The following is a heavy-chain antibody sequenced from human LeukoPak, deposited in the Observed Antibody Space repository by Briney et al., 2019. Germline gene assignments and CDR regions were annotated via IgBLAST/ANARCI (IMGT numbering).Heavy chain of an antibody. D-gene: IGHD4-17*01. CDR1: GGSISSGGYY. CDR2: IYHSGST. V-gene: IGHV4-30-2*01. CDR3: AREPPHGDYATGAFDI. J-gene: IGHJ3*02. Sequence: ASQTLSLTCTVSGGSISSGGYYWSWIRQPPGKGLEWIGYIYHSGSTYYNPSLKSRVTISVDRSKNQFSLKLSSVTAADTAVYYCAREPPHGDYATGAFDIWGQGTMVTVSS.